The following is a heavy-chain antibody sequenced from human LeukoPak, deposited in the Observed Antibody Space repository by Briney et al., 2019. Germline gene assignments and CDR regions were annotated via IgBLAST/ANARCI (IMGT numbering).Heavy chain of an antibody. V-gene: IGHV3-33*01. J-gene: IGHJ4*02. CDR1: GFTFSSYG. D-gene: IGHD5-12*01. Sequence: GRSLRLSCAASGFTFSSYGTHWVRQAPGKGLEWVAVIWYDGSNKYYADSVKGRFTISRDNSKNTLYLQMNSLRAEDTAVYYCARDDWLRLLYFDYWGQGTLVTVSS. CDR3: ARDDWLRLLYFDY. CDR2: IWYDGSNK.